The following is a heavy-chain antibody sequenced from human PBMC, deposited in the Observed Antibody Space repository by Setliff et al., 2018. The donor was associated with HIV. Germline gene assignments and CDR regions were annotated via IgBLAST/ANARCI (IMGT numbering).Heavy chain of an antibody. J-gene: IGHJ6*02. V-gene: IGHV4-61*02. Sequence: SETLSLTCTVSGGSMSTGNYYWSWIRQPAGKKLEWIGRTYFSGSTYYNPSLKSRVTISIDMSKNQFSLRLTSVTAADTAMYYCARATTRGYNGWDYTDYYGKDVWGQGTTVTVSS. CDR2: TYFSGST. D-gene: IGHD5-12*01. CDR3: ARATTRGYNGWDYTDYYGKDV. CDR1: GGSMSTGNYY.